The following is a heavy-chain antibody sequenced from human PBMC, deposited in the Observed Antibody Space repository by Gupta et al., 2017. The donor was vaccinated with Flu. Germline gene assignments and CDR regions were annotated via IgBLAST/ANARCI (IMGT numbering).Heavy chain of an antibody. V-gene: IGHV3-64D*06. Sequence: EVQLVESGGGLVQPGGSLRLSCSASGFTFSSYAMHWVRQAPRKGMEYVSDNSSNGGCTYYASSVKGRFTISRDNSKNTLYLQMSSLRAEDTAVYYCVKDVVGATYFDYWGQGTLVTVSS. CDR1: GFTFSSYA. CDR3: VKDVVGATYFDY. CDR2: NSSNGGCT. D-gene: IGHD1-26*01. J-gene: IGHJ4*02.